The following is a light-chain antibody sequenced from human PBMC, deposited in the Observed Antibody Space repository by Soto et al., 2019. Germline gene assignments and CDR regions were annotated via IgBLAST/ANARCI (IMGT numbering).Light chain of an antibody. J-gene: IGKJ1*01. CDR3: QQRSNWPPPT. CDR2: DAS. Sequence: EIVLTQSPATLSLSPGERATLSGRASQSVSSYLAWYQQKPGQAPRLLIYDASNRATGIPARFSGSGSGTDFTLTISSLEPEDFAVYYCQQRSNWPPPTFGQGTKV. V-gene: IGKV3-11*01. CDR1: QSVSSY.